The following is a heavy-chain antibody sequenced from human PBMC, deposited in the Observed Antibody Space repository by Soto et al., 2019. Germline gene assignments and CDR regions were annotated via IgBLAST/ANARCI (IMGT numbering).Heavy chain of an antibody. CDR3: ARPPFPGCIXAVCYPFDY. CDR1: GYTFTDYY. V-gene: IGHV1-46*01. Sequence: ASVRVSCKASGYTFTDYYIHWVRQAPGQGLEWMGMINPSGGSTDYAQKFRGRVTMTRDTSTGTVYMELSSLRSEDTAVYYCARPPFPGCIXAVCYPFDYWGQGTLVTVSS. J-gene: IGHJ4*02. D-gene: IGHD2-8*01. CDR2: INPSGGST.